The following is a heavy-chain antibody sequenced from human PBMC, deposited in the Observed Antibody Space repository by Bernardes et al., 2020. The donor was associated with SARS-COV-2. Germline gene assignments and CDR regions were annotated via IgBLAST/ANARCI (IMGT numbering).Heavy chain of an antibody. D-gene: IGHD3-16*01. V-gene: IGHV3-48*01. J-gene: IGHJ3*02. CDR2: IRIGSSTI. CDR3: ARDHPSTPVLRSAFDI. Sequence: GGSLRLSCAASGLTLSSFSMNWVRQAPGKGLEWVSYIRIGSSTIKYADSVKGRFTVSRDNAKNLVYLEMNSLRAEDTAVYYCARDHPSTPVLRSAFDIWGQGTMVTVSS. CDR1: GLTLSSFS.